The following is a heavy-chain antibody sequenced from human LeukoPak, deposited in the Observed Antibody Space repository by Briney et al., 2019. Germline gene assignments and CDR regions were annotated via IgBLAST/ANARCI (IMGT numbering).Heavy chain of an antibody. D-gene: IGHD2-21*02. J-gene: IGHJ5*02. V-gene: IGHV1-69*04. CDR2: IIPILGIA. CDR1: GGTFSSYA. Sequence: ASVKVSCKASGGTFSSYAISWVRQAPGQGLEWMGRIIPILGIANYAQKFQGRVTITADKSTSTAYMELSSPRSEDTAVYYCARARCGGDCSNWFDPWGQGTLVTVSS. CDR3: ARARCGGDCSNWFDP.